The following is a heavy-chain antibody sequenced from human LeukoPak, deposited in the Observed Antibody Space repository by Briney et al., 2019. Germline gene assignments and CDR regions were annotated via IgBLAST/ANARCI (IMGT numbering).Heavy chain of an antibody. V-gene: IGHV4-38-2*02. Sequence: SSETLSLTCTVSGYSISSGYYWGWIRQPPGKGLEWIGSIYHSGSTYYNPSLKSRVTISVDTSKNQFSLKLSSVTAADTAVYYCARGRFSIFVDWGQGTLVTVSS. CDR1: GYSISSGYY. D-gene: IGHD3-3*01. CDR2: IYHSGST. J-gene: IGHJ4*02. CDR3: ARGRFSIFVD.